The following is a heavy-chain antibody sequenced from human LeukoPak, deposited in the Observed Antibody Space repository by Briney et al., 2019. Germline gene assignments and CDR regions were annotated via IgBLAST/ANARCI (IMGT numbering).Heavy chain of an antibody. J-gene: IGHJ4*02. D-gene: IGHD6-13*01. CDR3: AKDKGALIAAAGILDY. Sequence: GGSLRLSCAASGFTFSSYAMTWVRQAPGKGLEWVSVISGSGGSTYYADSVKGRFTISRDNSKNTVYLQMNSLRAADTAVYYCAKDKGALIAAAGILDYWGQGTLVTVSS. CDR1: GFTFSSYA. V-gene: IGHV3-23*01. CDR2: ISGSGGST.